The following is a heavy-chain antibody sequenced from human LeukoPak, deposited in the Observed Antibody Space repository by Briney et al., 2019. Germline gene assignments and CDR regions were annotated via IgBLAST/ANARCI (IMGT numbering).Heavy chain of an antibody. V-gene: IGHV1-46*01. D-gene: IGHD6-6*01. CDR3: ARDGSIAARPGWYFDL. Sequence: ASVTVSCKASGYTFTSYYMHWVRQAPGQGLEWMGIINPSGGSTSYAQKFQGRVTMTRDTSTSTVYMELSSLRSEDTAVYYCARDGSIAARPGWYFDLWGRGTLVTVSS. CDR2: INPSGGST. CDR1: GYTFTSYY. J-gene: IGHJ2*01.